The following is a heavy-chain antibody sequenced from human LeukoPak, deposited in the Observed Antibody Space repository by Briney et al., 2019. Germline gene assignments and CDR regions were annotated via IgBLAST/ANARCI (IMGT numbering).Heavy chain of an antibody. D-gene: IGHD6-19*01. V-gene: IGHV1-8*01. J-gene: IGHJ4*02. CDR3: TRGSSGRRDN. CDR1: GYTFTSCD. CDR2: MNPNSGNT. Sequence: ASVKVTCKASGYTFTSCDINWVRQATGQGLEWMGWMNPNSGNTGYGQSFQGRITMTRDISIGTAYMELSNLTSEDTAIYYCTRGSSGRRDNWGQGTLVTVSA.